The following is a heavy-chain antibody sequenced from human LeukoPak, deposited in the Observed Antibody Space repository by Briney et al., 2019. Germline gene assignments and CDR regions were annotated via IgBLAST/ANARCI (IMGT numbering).Heavy chain of an antibody. CDR2: IRYDGSNK. CDR3: AKEMHDYVWGSYRAPYDAFDI. J-gene: IGHJ3*02. CDR1: GFTFSSYS. Sequence: PGGSLRLSCAASGFTFSSYSMNWVRQAPGKGLEWVAFIRYDGSNKYYADSVKGRFTISRDNSKNTLYLQMNSLRAEDTAVYYCAKEMHDYVWGSYRAPYDAFDIWGQGTMVTVSS. V-gene: IGHV3-30*02. D-gene: IGHD3-16*02.